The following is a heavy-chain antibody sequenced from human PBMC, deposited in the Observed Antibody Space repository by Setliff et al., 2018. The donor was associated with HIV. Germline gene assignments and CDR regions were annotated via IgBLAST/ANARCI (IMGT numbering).Heavy chain of an antibody. V-gene: IGHV4-38-2*01. J-gene: IGHJ4*02. CDR2: IYHSGST. D-gene: IGHD5-12*01. CDR1: GYSISSGYY. Sequence: SETVSLTCAVSGYSISSGYYWGWIRQPPGKGLEWIGSIYHSGSTYYNPSLKSRVTISVDTSKNQFSLKLSSVTAADTAVYYCARLSPQYSGYDSGAFGYWGQGTLVTVSS. CDR3: ARLSPQYSGYDSGAFGY.